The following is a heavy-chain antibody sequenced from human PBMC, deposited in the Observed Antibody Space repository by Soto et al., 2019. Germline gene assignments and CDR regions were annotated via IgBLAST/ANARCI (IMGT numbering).Heavy chain of an antibody. CDR2: IIPIFGTA. Sequence: GASVKVSCKASGGTFSSYAISWVRQAPGQGLEWMGGIIPIFGTANYAQKFQGRVTITADESTSTAYMELSSLRSEDTAVYYCASGRSAVPRFLFDYWGQGTLVIVSS. V-gene: IGHV1-69*13. CDR3: ASGRSAVPRFLFDY. J-gene: IGHJ4*02. D-gene: IGHD3-10*01. CDR1: GGTFSSYA.